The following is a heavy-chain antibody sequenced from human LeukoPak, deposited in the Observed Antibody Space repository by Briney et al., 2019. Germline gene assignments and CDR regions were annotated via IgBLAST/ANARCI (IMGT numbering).Heavy chain of an antibody. CDR3: ARDLPDYDSSGYWSPPPPQYYFDY. J-gene: IGHJ4*02. Sequence: PSETLSLTCAVSGGSISSSNWWSWVRQPPGKGLEWIGEIYHSGSTNYNPSLKSRVTISVDKSKNQFSLKLSSVTAADTAVYYCARDLPDYDSSGYWSPPPPQYYFDYWGQGTLVTVSS. CDR2: IYHSGST. D-gene: IGHD3-22*01. CDR1: GGSISSSNW. V-gene: IGHV4-4*02.